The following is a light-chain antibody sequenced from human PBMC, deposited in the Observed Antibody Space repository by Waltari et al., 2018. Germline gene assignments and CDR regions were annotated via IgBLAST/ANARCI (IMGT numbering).Light chain of an antibody. CDR3: AVWDDSLSGWL. J-gene: IGLJ3*02. CDR2: SNN. V-gene: IGLV1-44*01. Sequence: QSMLTQPPSASGTPGQSVTIPCSGISSSTGSNTVNWYQQPPGSAPKLLIWSNNQRPSGVPDRFSGSKSGTSGSLAISGLQSEDEADYFCAVWDDSLSGWLFGGGTKLTVL. CDR1: SSSTGSNT.